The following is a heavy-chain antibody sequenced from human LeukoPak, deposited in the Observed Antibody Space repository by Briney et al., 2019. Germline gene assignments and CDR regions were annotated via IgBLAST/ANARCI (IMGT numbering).Heavy chain of an antibody. CDR3: ARERGYDDY. V-gene: IGHV3-21*01. J-gene: IGHJ4*01. Sequence: PGGSLRLSRAPSLFTFSSYSMNWVPQAPGKGVEGVSCISSSSSYIYYAASVKGRLTMSKDNAKNSLYLTMNILTAEDTDVYYCARERGYDDYWGQRTPVTVSS. D-gene: IGHD5-12*01. CDR2: ISSSSSYI. CDR1: LFTFSSYS.